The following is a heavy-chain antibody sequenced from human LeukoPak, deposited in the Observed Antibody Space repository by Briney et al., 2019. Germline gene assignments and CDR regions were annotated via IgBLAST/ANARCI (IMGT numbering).Heavy chain of an antibody. D-gene: IGHD3-22*01. V-gene: IGHV4-30-2*01. CDR2: IYHSGST. CDR3: ARLGSSGYQYYFDY. Sequence: SQTLSLTCAVSGGSISSGGYSWSWIRQPPGKGLEWIGYIYHSGSTNYNPSLKSRVTISVDKSKNQFSLKLSSVTAADTAVYYCARLGSSGYQYYFDYWGQGTLVTVSS. J-gene: IGHJ4*02. CDR1: GGSISSGGYS.